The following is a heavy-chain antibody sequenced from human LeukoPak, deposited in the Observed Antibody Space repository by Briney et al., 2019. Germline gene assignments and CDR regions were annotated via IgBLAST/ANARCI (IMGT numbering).Heavy chain of an antibody. Sequence: SGGSLRLSCAASGFTFSSYSTNWVRQAPGKGLEWVSSISSSSSYIYYADSVKGRFTISRDNAKNSLYLQMNSLRAEDTAVYYCARAFPTPIVPAATFDYWGQGTLVTVSS. V-gene: IGHV3-21*01. J-gene: IGHJ4*02. CDR2: ISSSSSYI. CDR3: ARAFPTPIVPAATFDY. CDR1: GFTFSSYS. D-gene: IGHD2-2*01.